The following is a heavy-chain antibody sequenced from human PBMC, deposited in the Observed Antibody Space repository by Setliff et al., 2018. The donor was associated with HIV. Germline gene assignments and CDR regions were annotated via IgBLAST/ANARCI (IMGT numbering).Heavy chain of an antibody. J-gene: IGHJ2*01. D-gene: IGHD6-25*01. CDR3: ARDQRLPGVQPPYWYFDL. CDR1: NGSISNYY. CDR2: IYYSGSP. V-gene: IGHV4-59*12. Sequence: SETLSLTCTVSNGSISNYYWSWIRQPPGKGLQWIGYIYYSGSPNYNSSLRSRVTMSVDASKNQVSLRFTSMTAADTGVYYCARDQRLPGVQPPYWYFDLWGRGTMVTVSS.